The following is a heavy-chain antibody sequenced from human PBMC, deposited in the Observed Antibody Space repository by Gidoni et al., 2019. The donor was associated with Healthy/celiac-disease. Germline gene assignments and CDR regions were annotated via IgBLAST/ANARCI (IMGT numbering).Heavy chain of an antibody. D-gene: IGHD4-17*01. CDR2: ISGSGGST. CDR3: AKTPLRGATQGVYFDY. Sequence: EVQLLESGGGLVQPGGSLRLSCAASGFTFSSYAMSWVRQAPGKGLEWVSAISGSGGSTYYADSVKGRFTISRDNSKNTLYLQMNSLRAEDTAVYYCAKTPLRGATQGVYFDYWGQGTLVTVSS. J-gene: IGHJ4*02. CDR1: GFTFSSYA. V-gene: IGHV3-23*01.